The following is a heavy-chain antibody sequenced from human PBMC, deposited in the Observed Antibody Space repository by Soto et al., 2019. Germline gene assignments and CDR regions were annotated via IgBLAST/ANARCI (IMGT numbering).Heavy chain of an antibody. CDR2: ISSSSSTI. D-gene: IGHD6-13*01. J-gene: IGHJ4*02. V-gene: IGHV3-48*02. CDR1: GFTFSSYS. CDR3: ARDRYSSSWYPFDY. Sequence: GGSLRLSCAASGFTFSSYSMNWVRQAPGKGLEWVSYISSSSSTIYYTDSVKGRFTISRDNAKNSLYLQMNSLRDEDTAVYYCARDRYSSSWYPFDYWGQGTLVTVSS.